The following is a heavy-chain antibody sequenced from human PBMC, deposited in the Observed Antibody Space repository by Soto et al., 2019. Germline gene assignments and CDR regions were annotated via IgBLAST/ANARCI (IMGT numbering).Heavy chain of an antibody. CDR2: ISSSSSYI. V-gene: IGHV3-21*01. Sequence: PGGSLRLSCAASGFTFSSYSMNWVRQAPGKGLEWVSSISSSSSYIYYADSVKGRFTISRDNAKNSLYLQMNSLRAEDTAVYYCARDLEYSSSPDAFDIWGQGTMVTVSS. CDR3: ARDLEYSSSPDAFDI. D-gene: IGHD6-6*01. CDR1: GFTFSSYS. J-gene: IGHJ3*02.